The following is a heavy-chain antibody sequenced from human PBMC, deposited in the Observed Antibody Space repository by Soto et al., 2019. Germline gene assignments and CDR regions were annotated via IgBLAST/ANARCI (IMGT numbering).Heavy chain of an antibody. J-gene: IGHJ4*02. CDR1: GDSVSSNSAA. Sequence: QVQLQQSGPGLVKPSQTLSLTCAISGDSVSSNSAAWNWIRQSPSRGLEWLGRTYYRSKWYHDYALSEKSRISINPDTSKNQISLQLNSVTPEDTAVYYCTRASYSSRWYWYFDYWGQGSLVTVSS. D-gene: IGHD6-13*01. V-gene: IGHV6-1*01. CDR3: TRASYSSRWYWYFDY. CDR2: TYYRSKWYH.